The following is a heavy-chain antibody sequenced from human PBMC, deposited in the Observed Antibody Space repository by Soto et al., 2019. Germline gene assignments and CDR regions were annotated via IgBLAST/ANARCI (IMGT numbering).Heavy chain of an antibody. D-gene: IGHD6-25*01. V-gene: IGHV6-1*01. CDR2: TYLRSKWYN. CDR3: ASAAAAFDDFDL. Sequence: SQTPSLTCVISGDSVSTNSATWNWIRQSPSRGLEWLGRTYLRSKWYNEYAVSVKSRIAIRPDTSKNLFSLQLSSVTPEDTAVSFCASAAAAFDDFDLWGQGTVVTV. CDR1: GDSVSTNSAT. J-gene: IGHJ3*01.